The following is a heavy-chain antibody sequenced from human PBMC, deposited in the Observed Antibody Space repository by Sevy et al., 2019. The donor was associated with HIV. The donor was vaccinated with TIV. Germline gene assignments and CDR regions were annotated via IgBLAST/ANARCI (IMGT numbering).Heavy chain of an antibody. CDR2: ISGSGGST. CDR1: GFTFSNSA. V-gene: IGHV3-23*01. J-gene: IGHJ4*02. Sequence: GGSLRLSCAASGFTFSNSAMTWVRQAPGKGLEWVSGISGSGGSTYYADSVKGRFTISRDNSKKTLYLQMNSLRVEDTAVYYCAKDQGGYFGYWGQGTLVTVSS. D-gene: IGHD1-26*01. CDR3: AKDQGGYFGY.